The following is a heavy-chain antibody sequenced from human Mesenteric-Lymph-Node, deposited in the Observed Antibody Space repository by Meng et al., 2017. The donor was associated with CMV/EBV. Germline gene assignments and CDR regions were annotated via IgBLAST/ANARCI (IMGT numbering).Heavy chain of an antibody. V-gene: IGHV3-21*01. CDR3: MSAGENY. D-gene: IGHD1-26*01. Sequence: LRLSCAASGFAFSSYAMNWVRQAPGKGLEWVSCIRSSSSYIDYADSVKGRFTISRDNAKNLLYLQMNSLRVEDTAVYYCMSAGENYWGQGTLVTVSS. J-gene: IGHJ4*02. CDR2: IRSSSSYI. CDR1: GFAFSSYA.